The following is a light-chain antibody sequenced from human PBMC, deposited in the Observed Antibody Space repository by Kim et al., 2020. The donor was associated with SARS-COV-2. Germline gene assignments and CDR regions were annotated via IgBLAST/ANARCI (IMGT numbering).Light chain of an antibody. CDR3: QQCKGAPWT. J-gene: IGKJ1*01. V-gene: IGKV1-27*01. CDR2: DAS. Sequence: ASVGDRVTITCRASQGISNYLAWYQQKPGKVPKLLIYDASGLRSGVPSRFSGSGSGTDFTLTITSLQPEDVAVYYCQQCKGAPWTFGHGTKVEIK. CDR1: QGISNY.